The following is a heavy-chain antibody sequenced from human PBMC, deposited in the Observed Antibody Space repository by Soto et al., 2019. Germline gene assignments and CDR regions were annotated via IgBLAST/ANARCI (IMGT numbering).Heavy chain of an antibody. V-gene: IGHV1-58*01. CDR3: AAAECSGRYYSGDNCDF. D-gene: IGHD3-10*02. J-gene: IGHJ4*02. Sequence: QMQLVQSGPEVKKPGTSVKVSCKASGFTFTSSAVQWVRQARGQRLEGIGWSVVGSGNPNYAQKSQERVTSNRDMSTSPAYMELSSLGSEDTAVYYCAAAECSGRYYSGDNCDFWGQGTLVTVSS. CDR2: SVVGSGNP. CDR1: GFTFTSSA.